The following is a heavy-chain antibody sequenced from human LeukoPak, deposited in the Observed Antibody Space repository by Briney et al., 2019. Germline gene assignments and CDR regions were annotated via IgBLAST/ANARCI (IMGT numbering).Heavy chain of an antibody. CDR2: IYYSGST. D-gene: IGHD3-10*01. CDR1: GASVSSGSYY. V-gene: IGHV4-31*03. J-gene: IGHJ5*02. Sequence: PSETLSLTCNVSGASVSSGSYYWSWIRQPPGKGLEWIGYIYYSGSTYYDPSLKSRVTISVDTSKNQFSLKLSSVTAADTAVYYCARAQKYYYGSGSHPYNWFDPWGQGTLVTVSS. CDR3: ARAQKYYYGSGSHPYNWFDP.